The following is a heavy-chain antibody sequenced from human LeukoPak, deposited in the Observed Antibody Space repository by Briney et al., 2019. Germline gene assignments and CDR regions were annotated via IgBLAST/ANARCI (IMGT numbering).Heavy chain of an antibody. Sequence: PGGSLRLSCAASGFTFSSYGMTWVRQAPGKGLEWVSSINSNSRYKYYADSVKGRFTISRDNAKNSLYLQMNSLRAEDTAVYYCARVVDHDYGDYYLDYWGQGTLVTVSS. CDR3: ARVVDHDYGDYYLDY. CDR2: INSNSRYK. D-gene: IGHD4-17*01. V-gene: IGHV3-21*04. J-gene: IGHJ4*02. CDR1: GFTFSSYG.